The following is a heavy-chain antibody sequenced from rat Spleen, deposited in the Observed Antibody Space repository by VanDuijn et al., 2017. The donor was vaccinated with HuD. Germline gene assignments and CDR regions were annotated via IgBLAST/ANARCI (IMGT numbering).Heavy chain of an antibody. J-gene: IGHJ3*01. CDR3: ARSDGVHYYLPFAD. CDR2: LTSAGST. V-gene: IGHV3-3*01. Sequence: EVQLQESGPGLVKPSQSLSLTCSVTGYSITSSYRWNWIRKFPGNKLEWMGSLTSAGSTNYNPSLKSRISITKDTSKNQFFVQVNSITTEDTATYYCARSDGVHYYLPFADWGQGTLVTVSS. CDR1: GYSITSSYR. D-gene: IGHD1-12*02.